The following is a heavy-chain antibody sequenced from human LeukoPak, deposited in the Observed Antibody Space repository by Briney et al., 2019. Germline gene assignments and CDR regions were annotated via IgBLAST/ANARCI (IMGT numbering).Heavy chain of an antibody. V-gene: IGHV1-8*02. CDR2: MNPNSGNT. CDR1: GYTFTGYY. J-gene: IGHJ6*02. D-gene: IGHD2-2*03. CDR3: ARGWIGEMDV. Sequence: ASVKVSCKASGYTFTGYYMHWVGQATGQGLEWMGWMNPNSGNTGYAQKFQGRVTMTRNTSISTAYMELSSLRSEDTAVYYCARGWIGEMDVWGQGTTVTVSS.